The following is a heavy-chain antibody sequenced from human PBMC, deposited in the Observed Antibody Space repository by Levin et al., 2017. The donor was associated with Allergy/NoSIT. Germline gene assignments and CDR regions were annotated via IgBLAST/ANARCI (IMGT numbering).Heavy chain of an antibody. CDR1: GGSISSGDYY. Sequence: SETLSLTCTVSGGSISSGDYYWSWIRQPPGKGLEWIGYIYYSGSTYYNPSLKSRVTISVDTSKNQFSLKLSSVTAADTAVYYCARVLTTVTRFMDFDLWGRGTLVTVSS. D-gene: IGHD4-17*01. CDR2: IYYSGST. V-gene: IGHV4-30-4*01. CDR3: ARVLTTVTRFMDFDL. J-gene: IGHJ2*01.